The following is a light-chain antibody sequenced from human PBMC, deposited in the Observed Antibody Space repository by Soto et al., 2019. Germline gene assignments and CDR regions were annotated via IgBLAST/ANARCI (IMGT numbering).Light chain of an antibody. Sequence: DIQMTQSPSSLSASVGDRVTITCRASQGIGGDLAWFQQQPGKAPKRLIYAASTLQSGVPSRFSGSGSGTEFTLTITSLQPEDFATYYCLQHTTYPWTFGPGTKVEIK. CDR1: QGIGGD. V-gene: IGKV1-17*01. J-gene: IGKJ1*01. CDR2: AAS. CDR3: LQHTTYPWT.